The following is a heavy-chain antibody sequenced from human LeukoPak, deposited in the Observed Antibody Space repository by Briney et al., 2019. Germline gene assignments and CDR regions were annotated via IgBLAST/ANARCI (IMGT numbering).Heavy chain of an antibody. CDR1: GFTFTSSA. CDR3: ARTPFVVTVAYNWFDP. J-gene: IGHJ5*02. V-gene: IGHV1-58*01. CDR2: IVVGSGNT. D-gene: IGHD1-14*01. Sequence: ASVRVSCKASGFTFTSSAVQWVRQARGQRLEWIGWIVVGSGNTNYAQKFQERVTITRDMSTSTAYMELSSLRSEDTAVYYCARTPFVVTVAYNWFDPWGQGTLVTVSS.